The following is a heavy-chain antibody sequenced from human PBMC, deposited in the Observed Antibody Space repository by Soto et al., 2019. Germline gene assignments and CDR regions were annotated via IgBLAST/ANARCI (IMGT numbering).Heavy chain of an antibody. CDR2: ISWNSGSI. CDR1: GFTFDDYA. V-gene: IGHV3-9*01. CDR3: AKNSHFYDFWSLGYYYYYYMDV. D-gene: IGHD3-3*01. J-gene: IGHJ6*03. Sequence: GGSLRLSCAASGFTFDDYAMHWVRQAPGKGLEWVSGISWNSGSIGYADSVKGRFTISRDNAKNSLYLQMNSLGAEDTALYYCAKNSHFYDFWSLGYYYYYYMDVWGKGTTVTVSS.